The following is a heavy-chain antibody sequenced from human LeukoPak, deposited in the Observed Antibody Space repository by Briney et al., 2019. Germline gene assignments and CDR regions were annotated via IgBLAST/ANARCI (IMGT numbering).Heavy chain of an antibody. J-gene: IGHJ4*02. V-gene: IGHV4-59*01. CDR2: IYYSGST. D-gene: IGHD3-10*01. Sequence: SETLSLTCTASGGSISSYYWSWIRQPPGKGLEWIGYIYYSGSTNYNPSLKSQVTISVDTSKNQFSLKLSSVTAADTAVYYCARRAGAFDYWGQGTLVTVSS. CDR3: ARRAGAFDY. CDR1: GGSISSYY.